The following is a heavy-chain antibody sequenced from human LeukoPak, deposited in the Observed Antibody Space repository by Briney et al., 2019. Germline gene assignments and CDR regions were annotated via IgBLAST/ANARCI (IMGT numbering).Heavy chain of an antibody. Sequence: ASVKVSCKASGYTFTGYYMHWVRQAPGQGLEWMGRINPNSGGTNYAQKFQGWVTMTRDTSISTAYMELSRLRSDDTAVYYCARLAAASTTYYYYYMDVWGKGTTVTVSS. J-gene: IGHJ6*03. CDR1: GYTFTGYY. V-gene: IGHV1-2*04. D-gene: IGHD6-13*01. CDR3: ARLAAASTTYYYYYMDV. CDR2: INPNSGGT.